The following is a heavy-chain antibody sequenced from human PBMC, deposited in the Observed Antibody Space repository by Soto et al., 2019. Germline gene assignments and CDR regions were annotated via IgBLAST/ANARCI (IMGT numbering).Heavy chain of an antibody. Sequence: SETLSLTCAVYGGSFSGYYWSWIRQPPGKGLEWIGEINHSGSTNYNPSLKSRVTISVDTSKNQFSLKLSSVTAADTAVYYCARDGREIYGGNSGYYYYGMDVWGQGTTVTVSS. D-gene: IGHD4-17*01. CDR2: INHSGST. CDR3: ARDGREIYGGNSGYYYYGMDV. CDR1: GGSFSGYY. V-gene: IGHV4-34*01. J-gene: IGHJ6*02.